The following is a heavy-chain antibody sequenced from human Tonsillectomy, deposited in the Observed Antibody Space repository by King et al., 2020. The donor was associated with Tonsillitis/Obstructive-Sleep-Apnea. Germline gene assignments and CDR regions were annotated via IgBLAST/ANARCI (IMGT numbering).Heavy chain of an antibody. Sequence: VQLVESGGGLVQPGGSLRLSCAASGFTFSSHWMSWVRQAPGKGLEWVANIKQDGSEKYYVDSVTGRFTISRDNAENSLYLQMNRLRAEDKAVYYCARGPYYIDVWGKGTAVTVSS. V-gene: IGHV3-7*01. CDR2: IKQDGSEK. J-gene: IGHJ6*03. CDR3: ARGPYYIDV. CDR1: GFTFSSHW.